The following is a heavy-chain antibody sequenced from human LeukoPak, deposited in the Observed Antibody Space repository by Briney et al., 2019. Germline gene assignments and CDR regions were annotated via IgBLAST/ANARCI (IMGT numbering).Heavy chain of an antibody. Sequence: ASVKVSCKASGYTFTGYYMHWVRQAPRQGLEWMGWINPNSGGTNYAQKFQGRVTMTRDTSISTAYMELSRLRSDDTAVYYCASSRFLEWLYLFDYWGQGTLVTVSS. V-gene: IGHV1-2*02. J-gene: IGHJ4*02. CDR1: GYTFTGYY. D-gene: IGHD3-3*01. CDR3: ASSRFLEWLYLFDY. CDR2: INPNSGGT.